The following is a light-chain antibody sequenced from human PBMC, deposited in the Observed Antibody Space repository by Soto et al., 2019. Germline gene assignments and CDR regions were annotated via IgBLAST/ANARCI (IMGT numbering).Light chain of an antibody. Sequence: DIQMTQSPSTLSASVGDRVTITFRASQSVSSWLAWYQQKPGKAPKLLIYKASSLETGVPSRFSGSGSGTEFTLTISNLQPDDVATYYCQQYNSYSPYTFGQGTRLEIK. J-gene: IGKJ2*01. CDR2: KAS. V-gene: IGKV1-5*03. CDR1: QSVSSW. CDR3: QQYNSYSPYT.